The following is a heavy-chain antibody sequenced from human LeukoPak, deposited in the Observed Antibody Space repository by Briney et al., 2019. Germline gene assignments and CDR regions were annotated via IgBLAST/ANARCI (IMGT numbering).Heavy chain of an antibody. CDR3: ARTLSMVAGYFDY. CDR1: GYTFTNYA. J-gene: IGHJ4*02. CDR2: INTNTGNH. V-gene: IGHV7-4-1*02. D-gene: IGHD3-10*01. Sequence: ASVKDSCKASGYTFTNYAMNWVRQAPGQGLEWMGWINTNTGNHTYAKGFTGRFVFSLDTSVSTAYLQISSLKAEDTAVYYCARTLSMVAGYFDYWGQGTLVTVSS.